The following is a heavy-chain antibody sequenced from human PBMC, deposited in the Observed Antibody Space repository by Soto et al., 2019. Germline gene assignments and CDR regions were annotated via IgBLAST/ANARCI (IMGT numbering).Heavy chain of an antibody. V-gene: IGHV4-34*01. J-gene: IGHJ4*02. D-gene: IGHD2-8*01. CDR3: ARGTELYPDY. CDR2: INHSGST. Sequence: SETLSLTCAVYGGSFSGYYWSWIRQPPGKGLEWIGEINHSGSTNYNPSLKSRVTISVDTSKNQFSLKLSSVTAVDTAVYYCARGTELYPDYWGQGTLVTVPQ. CDR1: GGSFSGYY.